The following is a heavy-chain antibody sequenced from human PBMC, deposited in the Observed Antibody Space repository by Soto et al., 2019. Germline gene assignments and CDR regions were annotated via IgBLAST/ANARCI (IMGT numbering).Heavy chain of an antibody. Sequence: SETLSLTCAVYGGSFSGYYWSWIRQPPGKGLEWIGEINHSGSTNYNPSLKSRVTISVDTSKNQFSLKLSSVTAADTAVYYCSRGLRRGTIDYWGQGTLVTVSS. D-gene: IGHD5-12*01. CDR3: SRGLRRGTIDY. J-gene: IGHJ4*02. CDR2: INHSGST. CDR1: GGSFSGYY. V-gene: IGHV4-34*01.